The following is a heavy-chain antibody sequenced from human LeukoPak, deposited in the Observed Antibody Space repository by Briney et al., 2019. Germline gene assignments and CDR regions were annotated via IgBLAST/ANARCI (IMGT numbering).Heavy chain of an antibody. J-gene: IGHJ4*02. CDR1: GFSFSNFA. Sequence: GGSLRLSCAASGFSFSNFAIHWVRQAPGKGLEWLAVISHDGATKHYADSVKGRFTISRDNSNNSLSLQMNSLRAEDTAVYYCAKAEIAVAGTLDYWGQGTLVTVSS. CDR3: AKAEIAVAGTLDY. CDR2: ISHDGATK. D-gene: IGHD6-19*01. V-gene: IGHV3-30*04.